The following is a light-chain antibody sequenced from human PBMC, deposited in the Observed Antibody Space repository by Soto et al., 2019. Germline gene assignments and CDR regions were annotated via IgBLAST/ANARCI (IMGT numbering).Light chain of an antibody. CDR2: AAS. CDR1: QGISSY. Sequence: AIRMTQSPSSFSASTGDRVTITCRASQGISSYLAWYQQKPGKAPKLLIYAASTLQSVFPSRFSGSGSGTEFTLTVSCLQDEDFATYYCQQYYSYPLTFGGGTKVEIK. V-gene: IGKV1-8*01. CDR3: QQYYSYPLT. J-gene: IGKJ4*01.